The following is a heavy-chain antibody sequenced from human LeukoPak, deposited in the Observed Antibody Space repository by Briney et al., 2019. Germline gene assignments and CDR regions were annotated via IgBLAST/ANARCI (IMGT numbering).Heavy chain of an antibody. J-gene: IGHJ4*02. CDR2: IYHSGST. CDR1: GGSISSGGYS. CDR3: ARDRPVGGPHHY. Sequence: SQTLSLTCAVSGGSISSGGYSWSWIRQPPGKGLEWIGYIYHSGSTYYNPSLKSRVTISVDRSKNQFSLKLSSVTAADTAVYYCARDRPVGGPHHYWGQGTLVTVSS. V-gene: IGHV4-30-2*01. D-gene: IGHD3-16*01.